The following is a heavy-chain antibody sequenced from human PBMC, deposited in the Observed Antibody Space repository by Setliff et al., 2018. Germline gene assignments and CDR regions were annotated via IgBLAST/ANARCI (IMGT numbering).Heavy chain of an antibody. CDR1: GYTFINYE. CDR2: IIPILGIA. D-gene: IGHD5-12*01. J-gene: IGHJ4*02. V-gene: IGHV1-69*10. CDR3: ARDMGIVATINYFDY. Sequence: GASVKVSCKASGYTFINYEINWVRQAPGQGLEWMGGIIPILGIANYAQKFQGRVTITADKSTSTAYMELSSLRSEDTAVYYCARDMGIVATINYFDYWGQGTLVTVSS.